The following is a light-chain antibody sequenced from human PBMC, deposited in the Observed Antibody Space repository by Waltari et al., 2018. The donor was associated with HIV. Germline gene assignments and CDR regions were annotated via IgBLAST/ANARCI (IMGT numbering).Light chain of an antibody. J-gene: IGLJ1*01. Sequence: SYVLTPLPSVSVAPRHTARITCGGHNNGIKRLHWYPQKPGQAPVLVVYNGGDRPSGIPEGFSGSNSGNTATLTITRVDAADEADYYCHVWDRGTDHHVFGTGTKVTVL. CDR2: NGG. V-gene: IGLV3-21*02. CDR1: NNGIKR. CDR3: HVWDRGTDHHV.